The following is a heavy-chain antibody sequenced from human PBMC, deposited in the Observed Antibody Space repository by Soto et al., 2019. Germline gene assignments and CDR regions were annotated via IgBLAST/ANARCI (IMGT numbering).Heavy chain of an antibody. CDR1: GGSFRDYY. V-gene: IGHV4-34*01. Sequence: QVHLQQWGAGLLKSSETLSLTCAVYGGSFRDYYWSWVRQPPGKGLEWIGQINHRGSTKYNPSLKSLVTISVDTSKNQFSLKLSSVTAADTAVYYCARTSRFESWGQGTLVTVSS. CDR2: INHRGST. CDR3: ARTSRFES. J-gene: IGHJ4*02. D-gene: IGHD6-6*01.